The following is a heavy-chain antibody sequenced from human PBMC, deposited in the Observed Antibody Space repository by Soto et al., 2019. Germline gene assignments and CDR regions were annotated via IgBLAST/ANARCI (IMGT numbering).Heavy chain of an antibody. J-gene: IGHJ3*01. CDR2: INADYGST. V-gene: IGHV1-46*01. CDR1: GYTFTTYY. CDR3: ARWSQDAFAF. Sequence: ASVKVSCKASGYTFTTYYIHWVRQAPGQGLEWMGIINADYGSTTYAQKFQGRVSMTRDTSTSTVYMELSSLRSEDTAVYYCARWSQDAFAFWGQGTMVTVSS.